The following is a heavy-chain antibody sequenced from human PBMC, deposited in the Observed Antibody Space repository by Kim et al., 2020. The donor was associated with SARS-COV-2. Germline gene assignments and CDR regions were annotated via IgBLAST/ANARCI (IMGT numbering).Heavy chain of an antibody. V-gene: IGHV1-18*01. CDR1: GYTFTSYG. D-gene: IGHD2-15*01. J-gene: IGHJ4*02. CDR2: ISAYNGNT. Sequence: ASVKVSCKASGYTFTSYGISWVRQAPGQGLEWMGWISAYNGNTNYAQKLQGRVTMTTDTSTSTAYMELRSLRSDDTAVYYCARDILGYCSGGSCYSNGELDYWGQGTLVTVSS. CDR3: ARDILGYCSGGSCYSNGELDY.